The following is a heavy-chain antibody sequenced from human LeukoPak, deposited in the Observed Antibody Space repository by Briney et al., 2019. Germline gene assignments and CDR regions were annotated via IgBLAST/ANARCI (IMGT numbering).Heavy chain of an antibody. V-gene: IGHV3-48*01. CDR2: ISSSSSTI. CDR1: GFTFSSYS. J-gene: IGHJ4*02. D-gene: IGHD6-13*01. CDR3: ARGRSIAADYFDY. Sequence: GGSLRLSCAASGFTFSSYSMNWVRQAPGKGLEWVSYISSSSSTIYYADSVKGRFTISRDNAKNSLYLQMNSLRAEDTAVYYCARGRSIAADYFDYWGQGTLVTVSS.